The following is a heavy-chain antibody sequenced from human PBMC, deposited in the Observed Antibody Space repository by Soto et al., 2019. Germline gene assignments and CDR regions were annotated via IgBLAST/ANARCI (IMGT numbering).Heavy chain of an antibody. Sequence: GGTLRLSCAASAFTFNNYALHWVRQAPGKGLEWVTVISSNGNDKYYADSVKGRFTISRDNSKNTLYLQMNSLRAEDTAVYYCAKDGDVAASGYKFDYWGQGTRVTVTS. J-gene: IGHJ4*02. V-gene: IGHV3-30*18. CDR2: ISSNGNDK. D-gene: IGHD6-13*01. CDR1: AFTFNNYA. CDR3: AKDGDVAASGYKFDY.